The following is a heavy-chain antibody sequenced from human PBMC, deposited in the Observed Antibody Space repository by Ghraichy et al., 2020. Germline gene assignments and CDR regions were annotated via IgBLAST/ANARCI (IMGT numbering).Heavy chain of an antibody. J-gene: IGHJ3*01. V-gene: IGHV3-23*01. CDR1: EFTFDGYP. CDR2: LGPDGRST. D-gene: IGHD1-26*01. CDR3: AKEGGRPGEGAFDV. Sequence: GESLNISCAVSEFTFDGYPMTWVRQAPGKGLEWVSTLGPDGRSTFYEDSVKGRFTISRDKAKRTMYLQMNSLRADDTAVYYCAKEGGRPGEGAFDVWGQGTKVTVSS.